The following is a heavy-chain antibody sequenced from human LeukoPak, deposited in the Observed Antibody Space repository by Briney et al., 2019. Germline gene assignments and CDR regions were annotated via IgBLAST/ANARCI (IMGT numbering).Heavy chain of an antibody. Sequence: GGSLRLSCAASGFTFSTYAMSWVRQAPGKGLEWVSVISGSADNTYYADFVKGRFTISRDNSKNTLYLQMSSLRAEDTAVYYCAGFSHRGVWGQGTTVTVSS. CDR1: GFTFSTYA. CDR2: ISGSADNT. V-gene: IGHV3-23*01. CDR3: AGFSHRGV. J-gene: IGHJ6*02.